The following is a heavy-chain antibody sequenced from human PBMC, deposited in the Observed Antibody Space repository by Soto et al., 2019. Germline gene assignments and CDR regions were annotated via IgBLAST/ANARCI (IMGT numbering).Heavy chain of an antibody. V-gene: IGHV3-9*01. J-gene: IGHJ4*02. CDR1: GFTFDDYA. Sequence: DVQLVESGGGLVQPGRSLRLSCAASGFTFDDYAMHWVRQAPGKGLEWVSGISWNSGSIGYADSVKGRFTISRDNAKNSLYLQMNSLRAEDTALYYCAKGPYGSGSYYADYWGQGTLVTVSS. CDR2: ISWNSGSI. CDR3: AKGPYGSGSYYADY. D-gene: IGHD3-10*01.